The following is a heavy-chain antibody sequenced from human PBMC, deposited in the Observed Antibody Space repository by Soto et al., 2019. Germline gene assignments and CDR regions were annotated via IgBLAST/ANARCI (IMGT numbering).Heavy chain of an antibody. D-gene: IGHD1-26*01. CDR3: ARARGNYYYYGMDV. V-gene: IGHV4-39*01. Sequence: NPSETLSLTCTVSGGAISSSNYYWCWIRHPPGKGLEWIGSMYYSGSTYYNPSLKSRVTISADTSKNQFSLKLGSVIAADTAVYYCARARGNYYYYGMDVWGQGTTVTVSS. CDR1: GGAISSSNYY. J-gene: IGHJ6*02. CDR2: MYYSGST.